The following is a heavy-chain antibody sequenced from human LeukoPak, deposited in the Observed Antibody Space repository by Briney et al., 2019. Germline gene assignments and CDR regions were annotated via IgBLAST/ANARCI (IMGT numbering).Heavy chain of an antibody. Sequence: GGSLRLSCAASGFTFSSYAMHWVRQAPGKGLEWVAVISYDGSNKYYADSVKGRFTISRDNSKNTLYLQMNSLKAEDTAVYYCARESHSYYDSSGIQHWGQGTLVTVSS. D-gene: IGHD3-22*01. CDR2: ISYDGSNK. CDR1: GFTFSSYA. J-gene: IGHJ1*01. V-gene: IGHV3-30-3*01. CDR3: ARESHSYYDSSGIQH.